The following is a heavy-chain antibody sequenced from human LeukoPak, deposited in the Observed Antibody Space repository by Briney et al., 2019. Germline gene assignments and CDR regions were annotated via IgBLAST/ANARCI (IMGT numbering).Heavy chain of an antibody. Sequence: GESLKISCKGSGYRFTNYWIGWVRQMPGKGLEWMGIIYPGDSDTRYSPSFQGQVTISADKSISTAYLQWSSLKASDTAMYYCARGRYDILTGYYRTPGWFDPWGQGTLVTVSS. CDR1: GYRFTNYW. V-gene: IGHV5-51*01. CDR3: ARGRYDILTGYYRTPGWFDP. CDR2: IYPGDSDT. D-gene: IGHD3-9*01. J-gene: IGHJ5*02.